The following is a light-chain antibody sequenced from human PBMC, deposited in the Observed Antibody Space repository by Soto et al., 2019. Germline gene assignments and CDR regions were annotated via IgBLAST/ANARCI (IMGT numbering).Light chain of an antibody. Sequence: DILLTQSPSTLSASLGDRVTISCRASQSINKWLAWYQHKPGKAPNLLIYEVSTLHSGVPSRFSGSGSGTEFTLTISSLQPDDFATYYCQHYNSYSEAFGQGTKVDI. CDR1: QSINKW. CDR3: QHYNSYSEA. CDR2: EVS. J-gene: IGKJ1*01. V-gene: IGKV1-5*03.